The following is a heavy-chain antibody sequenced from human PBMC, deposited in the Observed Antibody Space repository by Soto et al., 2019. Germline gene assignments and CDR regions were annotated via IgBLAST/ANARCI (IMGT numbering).Heavy chain of an antibody. CDR1: GGSVSSGSYY. CDR2: IYYSGST. CDR3: ARTGYSSGWYYFDY. Sequence: LSLTCTVSGGSVSSGSYYWSWIRQPPGKGLEWIGYIYYSGSTNYNPSLKSRVTISVDTSKNQFSLKLSSMTAADTAVYYCARTGYSSGWYYFDYWGQGTLVTVSS. J-gene: IGHJ4*02. D-gene: IGHD6-19*01. V-gene: IGHV4-61*01.